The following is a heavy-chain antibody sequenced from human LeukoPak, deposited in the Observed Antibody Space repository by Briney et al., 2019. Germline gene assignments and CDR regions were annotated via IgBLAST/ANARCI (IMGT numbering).Heavy chain of an antibody. Sequence: QPGVSLRLSCAASGFTFSSYGMHWVRQAPGKGLEWVAVISYDGSNKYYADSVKGRFTISRDNSKNTLYQQMNSLRAEDTAVYYCAKGLSYGMDVWGQGTTVTVSS. CDR3: AKGLSYGMDV. J-gene: IGHJ6*02. CDR2: ISYDGSNK. V-gene: IGHV3-30*18. D-gene: IGHD2-15*01. CDR1: GFTFSSYG.